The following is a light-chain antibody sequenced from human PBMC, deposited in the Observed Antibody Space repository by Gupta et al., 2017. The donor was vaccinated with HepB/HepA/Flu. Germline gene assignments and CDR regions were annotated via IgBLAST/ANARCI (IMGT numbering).Light chain of an antibody. V-gene: IGKV3-11*01. CDR2: DAS. J-gene: IGKJ2*01. Sequence: EIVLTQSPATLSLSLGERATLTCRASQSVSSYLDWYQQKPGQAPRLLIYDASNRASGVPARFSGSGSGTDFTLTISSLEPEDFAVYYCQQRCNWPVTFGQGTKLEIK. CDR1: QSVSSY. CDR3: QQRCNWPVT.